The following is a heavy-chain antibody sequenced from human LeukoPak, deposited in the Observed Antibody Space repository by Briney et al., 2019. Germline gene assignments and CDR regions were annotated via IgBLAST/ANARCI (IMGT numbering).Heavy chain of an antibody. CDR1: GGSISSYY. J-gene: IGHJ4*02. Sequence: HSETLSLTCTVSGGSISSYYWSWIRQPPGKGLEWIGYIYYSGSTNYNPSLKSRVTISVDTSKNQFSLKLSSVTAADTAVYYCARDGYNEFDYWGQGTLVTVSS. V-gene: IGHV4-59*01. CDR3: ARDGYNEFDY. CDR2: IYYSGST. D-gene: IGHD5-24*01.